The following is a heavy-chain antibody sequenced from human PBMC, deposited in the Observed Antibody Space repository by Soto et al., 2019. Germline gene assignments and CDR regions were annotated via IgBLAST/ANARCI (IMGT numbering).Heavy chain of an antibody. Sequence: PSETLSLTCTVSGGSNSRYYWSWIRQSPGKGLEWIGYMSYSGSTTYNPSLKSRVTISVDTSKNQLSLKLSSVTAADTAVYYCARIGLYDSDDYYYPDYWGQGTLVTVSS. CDR1: GGSNSRYY. D-gene: IGHD3-22*01. V-gene: IGHV4-59*01. CDR2: MSYSGST. CDR3: ARIGLYDSDDYYYPDY. J-gene: IGHJ4*02.